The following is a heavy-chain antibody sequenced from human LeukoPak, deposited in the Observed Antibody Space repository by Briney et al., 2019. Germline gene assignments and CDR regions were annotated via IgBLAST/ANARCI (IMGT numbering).Heavy chain of an antibody. Sequence: GGSLRLSCAASGFTFSSYAMHWVRQAPGKGLEWVAVISYDGSNKYYADSVKGRFTISRDNSKNTLYLQMNSLGAEDTAVYYCARETGGGFDYWGQGTLVTVSS. CDR2: ISYDGSNK. CDR1: GFTFSSYA. CDR3: ARETGGGFDY. D-gene: IGHD1-1*01. J-gene: IGHJ4*02. V-gene: IGHV3-30-3*01.